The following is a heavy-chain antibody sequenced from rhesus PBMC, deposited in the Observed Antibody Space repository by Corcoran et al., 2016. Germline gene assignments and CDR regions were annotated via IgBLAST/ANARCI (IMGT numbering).Heavy chain of an antibody. V-gene: IGHV4-173*01. CDR1: GGSISSNY. Sequence: QLQLQESGPGLVKPSETLSLTCAVSGGSISSNYWSWIRQPPGEGLEGIGRISGSGGCTDYNPSLKSRVTLSVETSKNQLSLKLSSVTAADTAVYYCASGAAAGYYWGQGVLVTVSS. D-gene: IGHD6-25*01. CDR2: ISGSGGCT. CDR3: ASGAAAGYY. J-gene: IGHJ4*01.